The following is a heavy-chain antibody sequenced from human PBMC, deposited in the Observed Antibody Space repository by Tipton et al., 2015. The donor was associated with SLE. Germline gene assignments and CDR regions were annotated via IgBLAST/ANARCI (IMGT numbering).Heavy chain of an antibody. CDR1: GYTFTSYGI. D-gene: IGHD3-3*01. Sequence: QLVQSGAEVKKPGASVKVSCKASGYTFTSYGISWVRQAPGQGLEWIGSIYHSGSTYYNPSLKSRVTISVDTSKNQFSLKLSSVTAADTAVYYCARASSGSDNWFDPWGQGTLVTVSS. CDR3: ARASSGSDNWFDP. CDR2: IYHSGST. J-gene: IGHJ5*02. V-gene: IGHV4-38-2*02.